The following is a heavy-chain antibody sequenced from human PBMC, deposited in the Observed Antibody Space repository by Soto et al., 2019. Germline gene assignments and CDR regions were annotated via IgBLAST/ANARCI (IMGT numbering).Heavy chain of an antibody. J-gene: IGHJ4*02. Sequence: SETLSLTCTVSGGSISSGGYYWSWIRQHPGKGLEWIGYIYYSGSTYYNPSLKSRVTISVDTSKNQLSLKLSSVTAADTAVYYCARDSSRGFDYWGQGTLVTVSS. CDR2: IYYSGST. D-gene: IGHD6-13*01. CDR3: ARDSSRGFDY. V-gene: IGHV4-31*03. CDR1: GGSISSGGYY.